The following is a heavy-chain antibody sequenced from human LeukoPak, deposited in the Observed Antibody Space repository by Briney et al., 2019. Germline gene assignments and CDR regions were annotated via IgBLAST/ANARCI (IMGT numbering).Heavy chain of an antibody. J-gene: IGHJ4*02. D-gene: IGHD3-3*02. Sequence: PSETLSLTCTVSGDSISSSSYYWGWTRQPPGKGLEWIGSIYYTGSTYYNPSLKGRVTISVDTSKNQFSLKLTSVTAADTAVYYCATSAAFTKGGFYWGQGTLVTVSS. V-gene: IGHV4-39*01. CDR1: GDSISSSSYY. CDR2: IYYTGST. CDR3: ATSAAFTKGGFY.